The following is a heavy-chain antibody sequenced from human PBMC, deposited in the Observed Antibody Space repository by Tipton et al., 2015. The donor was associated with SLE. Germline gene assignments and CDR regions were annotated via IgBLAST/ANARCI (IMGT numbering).Heavy chain of an antibody. CDR3: ARLSSGTGDFEH. V-gene: IGHV4-39*01. J-gene: IGHJ4*02. Sequence: TLSLTCSISGSSITSSSHYWGWIRQPPGKGLEWIGSIYYTGTTYYNPSLKSRFTISVKTSKPLFSLKMSSVTAADTAMYYCARLSSGTGDFEHWGQGTLVVVSS. CDR1: GSSITSSSHY. CDR2: IYYTGTT. D-gene: IGHD7-27*01.